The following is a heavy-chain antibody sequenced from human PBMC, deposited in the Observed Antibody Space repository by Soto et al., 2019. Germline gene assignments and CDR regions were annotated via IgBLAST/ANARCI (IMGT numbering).Heavy chain of an antibody. CDR2: IYSGGST. D-gene: IGHD1-26*01. Sequence: QVQLQESGPGLVKTSESLSLTCTVSGGSIFSYYWAWIRQPPGNRLEWIGNIYSGGSTFYNPSLKSRLTISLDTSKNQFSLRLTSVTAADAAVYYCARAPRSGDCFDFWGQGTLVTLSS. CDR3: ARAPRSGDCFDF. CDR1: GGSIFSYY. J-gene: IGHJ4*02. V-gene: IGHV4-59*01.